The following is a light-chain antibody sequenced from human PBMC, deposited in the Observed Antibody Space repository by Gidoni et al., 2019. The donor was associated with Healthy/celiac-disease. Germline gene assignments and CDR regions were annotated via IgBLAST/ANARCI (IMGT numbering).Light chain of an antibody. CDR1: QGISSW. Sequence: DIHMTQSPSSVSASVGDRVTITCRASQGISSWLAWYPQKPGKAPKLLIHAASSLQSGVPSRFSGSGSGTDFTLTISSLQPEDFATYYCQQANSFPLTFGGGTKVEIK. V-gene: IGKV1-12*01. J-gene: IGKJ4*01. CDR2: AAS. CDR3: QQANSFPLT.